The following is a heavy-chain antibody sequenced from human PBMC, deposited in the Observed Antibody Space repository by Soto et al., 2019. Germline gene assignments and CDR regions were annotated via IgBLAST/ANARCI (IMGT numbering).Heavy chain of an antibody. V-gene: IGHV1-24*01. D-gene: IGHD2-2*02. CDR2: FDPEDGET. CDR3: ATGRLVPAAIVNDAFEI. J-gene: IGHJ3*02. CDR1: GYTLTELS. Sequence: GASVKVSCKVSGYTLTELSMHWVRQAPGKGLEWMGGFDPEDGETIYAQKFQGRVTMTEDTSTDTAYMELSSLRSEDTAVYYCATGRLVPAAIVNDAFEIWGQGTLVPVSS.